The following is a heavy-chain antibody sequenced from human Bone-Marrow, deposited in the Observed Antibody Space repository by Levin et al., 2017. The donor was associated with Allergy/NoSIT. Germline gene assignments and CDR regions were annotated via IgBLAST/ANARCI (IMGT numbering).Heavy chain of an antibody. J-gene: IGHJ5*02. CDR2: IYYSGST. V-gene: IGHV4-59*01. CDR3: ARKVVVAATGTNWFDP. D-gene: IGHD2-15*01. Sequence: SQTLSLTCTVSGGSISSYYWSWIRQPPGKGLEWIGYIYYSGSTNYNPSLKSRVTISVDTSKNQFSLKLSSVTAADTAVYYCARKVVVAATGTNWFDPWGQGTLVTVSS. CDR1: GGSISSYY.